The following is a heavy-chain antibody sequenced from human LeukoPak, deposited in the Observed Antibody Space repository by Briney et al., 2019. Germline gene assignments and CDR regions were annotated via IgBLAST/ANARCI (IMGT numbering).Heavy chain of an antibody. CDR2: IIPIFGTA. Sequence: VASVKVSCKASGGTFSSYAISWVRQAPGQGLEWMGGIIPIFGTANYAQKFQGRVTITADKSTSTAYMELSSLRSEDTAVYYCARDLADYYDSSGYGNAFDIWGQGTMVTVSS. J-gene: IGHJ3*02. CDR3: ARDLADYYDSSGYGNAFDI. V-gene: IGHV1-69*06. CDR1: GGTFSSYA. D-gene: IGHD3-22*01.